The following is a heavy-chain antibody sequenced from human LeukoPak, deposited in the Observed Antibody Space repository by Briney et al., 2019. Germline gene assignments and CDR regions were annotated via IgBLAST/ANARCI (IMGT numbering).Heavy chain of an antibody. J-gene: IGHJ6*02. CDR1: GFTFSSYE. CDR2: ISSSGSTI. Sequence: GGSRRLSCAASGFTFSSYEMNWVRQAPGKGLEWVSYISSSGSTIYYADSVKGRFTISRDNAKNSLYLQMNSLRAEDTAVYYCAAETRYYYGMDVWGQGTTVTVSS. CDR3: AAETRYYYGMDV. V-gene: IGHV3-48*03.